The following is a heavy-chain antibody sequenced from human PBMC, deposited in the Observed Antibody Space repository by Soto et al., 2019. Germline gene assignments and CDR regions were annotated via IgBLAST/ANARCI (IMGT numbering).Heavy chain of an antibody. V-gene: IGHV1-2*02. D-gene: IGHD2-2*01. CDR3: ARERYQVISDGMDV. J-gene: IGHJ6*02. Sequence: ASVKVSCKASGYTFTGYYVHWVREAPGQGLEWMGWINPETGGTSYAQKFQGRVTLSRDTSINTAYLELSRLRFDDAAVYFCARERYQVISDGMDVWGQGTTVTV. CDR1: GYTFTGYY. CDR2: INPETGGT.